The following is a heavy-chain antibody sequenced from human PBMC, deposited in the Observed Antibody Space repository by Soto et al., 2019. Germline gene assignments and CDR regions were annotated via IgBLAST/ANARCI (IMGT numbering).Heavy chain of an antibody. J-gene: IGHJ6*02. D-gene: IGHD4-17*01. V-gene: IGHV3-33*01. CDR2: IWYDGSNK. Sequence: QVQLVESGGGVVQPGRSLRLSCAVSGFTFSSYGMHWVRQAPGKGLEWVAVIWYDGSNKYYADSVKGRFTISRDNSKNTVYLQMNSLRAEDTAVYYCARDRGYGENYGMDVWGQGTTFIVSS. CDR1: GFTFSSYG. CDR3: ARDRGYGENYGMDV.